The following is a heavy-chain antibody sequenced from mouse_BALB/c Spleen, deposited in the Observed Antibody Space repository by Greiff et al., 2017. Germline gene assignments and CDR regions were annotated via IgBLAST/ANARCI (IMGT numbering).Heavy chain of an antibody. J-gene: IGHJ1*01. Sequence: EVQLQQSGPGLVKPSQSLSLTCSVTGYSITSGYYWNWIRQFPGNKLEWMGYISYDGSNNYNPSLKNRISITRDTSKNQFFLKLKSVTTEDTATYYCARVLVTTVVDPYWYFDVWGAGTTVTVSS. CDR3: ARVLVTTVVDPYWYFDV. D-gene: IGHD1-1*01. CDR2: ISYDGSN. CDR1: GYSITSGYY. V-gene: IGHV3-6*02.